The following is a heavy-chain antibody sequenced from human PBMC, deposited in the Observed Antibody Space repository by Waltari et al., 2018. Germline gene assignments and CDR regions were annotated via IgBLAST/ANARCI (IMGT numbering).Heavy chain of an antibody. J-gene: IGHJ4*02. CDR1: GLTVRDAG. Sequence: EQVVESGGGLVQPGGSLRLPCVASGLTVRDAGMAWGRQGPGKELEWVAKIKKDGTEEMYVDSVKGRFTISKDNTKNSVFLQMNSLRAEDTAVYYCARDHWFSLDLWGQGTLVTVSS. CDR2: IKKDGTEE. V-gene: IGHV3-7*01. CDR3: ARDHWFSLDL. D-gene: IGHD3-9*01.